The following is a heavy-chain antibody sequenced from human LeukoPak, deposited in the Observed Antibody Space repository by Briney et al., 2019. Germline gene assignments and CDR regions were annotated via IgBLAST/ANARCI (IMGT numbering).Heavy chain of an antibody. CDR1: RGSISSYY. V-gene: IGHV4-59*05. J-gene: IGHJ4*02. CDR3: AASYGSGSYWDY. Sequence: PSETLSLTCTVSRGSISSYYWSWIRQPPGKGLEWIGSIYYTESIYYNPSLKSRVTISVDTSKNQLSLKLSSVTAADSAVYYCAASYGSGSYWDYWGQGTLVTVSS. CDR2: IYYTESI. D-gene: IGHD3-10*01.